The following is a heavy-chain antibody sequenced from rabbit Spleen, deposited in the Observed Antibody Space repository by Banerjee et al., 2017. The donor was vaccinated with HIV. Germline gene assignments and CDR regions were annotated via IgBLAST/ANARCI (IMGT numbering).Heavy chain of an antibody. J-gene: IGHJ6*01. V-gene: IGHV1S45*01. D-gene: IGHD8-1*01. CDR2: IYTGNGKT. Sequence: QEQLVESGGGLVKPGASLTLTCTASGFSFSNNYDMCWVRQAPGKGLEWIGCIYTGNGKTYYASWAKGRFTISKSSSTTVTLQMTSLTAADTATYFCARDSGSSFSSYGMDLWGPGTLVTVS. CDR1: GFSFSNNYD. CDR3: ARDSGSSFSSYGMDL.